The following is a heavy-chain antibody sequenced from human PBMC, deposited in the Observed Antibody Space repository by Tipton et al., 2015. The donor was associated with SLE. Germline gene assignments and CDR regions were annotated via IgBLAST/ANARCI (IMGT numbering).Heavy chain of an antibody. J-gene: IGHJ4*02. Sequence: LRLSCAASGFTFSSYSMNWVRQAPGKGLEWIGEINHSGSTNYNPSLKSRVTISVDTSKNQFSLKLSSVTAADTAVYYCARSGYDSSGYSYWGQGTLVTVSS. CDR2: INHSGST. D-gene: IGHD3-22*01. V-gene: IGHV4-34*01. CDR3: ARSGYDSSGYSY. CDR1: GFTFSSYS.